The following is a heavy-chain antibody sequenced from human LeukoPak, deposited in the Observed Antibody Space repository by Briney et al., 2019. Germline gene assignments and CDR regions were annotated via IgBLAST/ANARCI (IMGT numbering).Heavy chain of an antibody. CDR3: ARHVDTAMDPYYFDY. J-gene: IGHJ4*02. D-gene: IGHD5-18*01. CDR2: IKQDGSEK. CDR1: GFTFSSYW. V-gene: IGHV3-7*01. Sequence: PGGSLRLSCAASGFTFSSYWMSWVRQAPGKGLEWVANIKQDGSEKYYVDSVKGRFTISRDNAKNSLYLQMNSLRAEDTAVYYCARHVDTAMDPYYFDYWGQGTLVTVSS.